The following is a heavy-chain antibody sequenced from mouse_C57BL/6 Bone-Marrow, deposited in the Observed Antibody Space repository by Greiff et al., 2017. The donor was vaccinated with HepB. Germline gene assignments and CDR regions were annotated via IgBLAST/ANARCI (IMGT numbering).Heavy chain of an antibody. CDR1: GFTFSSYA. Sequence: EVQVVESGGGLVKPGGSLKLSCAASGFTFSSYAMSWVRQTPEKRLEWVATISDGSSYTYYPDNVKGRFTISRDNAKNNLYLQMSHLKSEDTAMYYCARGKLPFAYWGQGTLVTVSA. CDR2: ISDGSSYT. J-gene: IGHJ3*01. CDR3: ARGKLPFAY. V-gene: IGHV5-4*01.